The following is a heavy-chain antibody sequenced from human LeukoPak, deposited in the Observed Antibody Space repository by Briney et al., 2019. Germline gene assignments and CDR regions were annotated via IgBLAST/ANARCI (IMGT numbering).Heavy chain of an antibody. D-gene: IGHD2-2*01. CDR1: GFTFSSYA. V-gene: IGHV3-23*01. J-gene: IGHJ6*03. Sequence: GGSLRLSCAASGFTFSSYAMSWVRQAPGKGLECVSAISGSGGSTYYADSVKGRFTISRDNSKNTLYLQMNSLRAEDTAVYYCAKALTKATDYMDVWGKGTTVTVSS. CDR2: ISGSGGST. CDR3: AKALTKATDYMDV.